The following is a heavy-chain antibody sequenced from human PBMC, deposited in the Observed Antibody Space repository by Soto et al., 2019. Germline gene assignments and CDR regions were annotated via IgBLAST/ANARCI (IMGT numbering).Heavy chain of an antibody. CDR3: ARSSYGFDAFDI. J-gene: IGHJ3*02. CDR1: GGTFSRYT. D-gene: IGHD5-18*01. CDR2: IIPILGIA. Sequence: SVKVSCKGAGGTFSRYTISWVRQAPGQGLEWMGRIIPILGIANYAQKFQGRVTITADKSTSTAYMELSSLRSEDTAVYYCARSSYGFDAFDIWGQGTMVTVSS. V-gene: IGHV1-69*02.